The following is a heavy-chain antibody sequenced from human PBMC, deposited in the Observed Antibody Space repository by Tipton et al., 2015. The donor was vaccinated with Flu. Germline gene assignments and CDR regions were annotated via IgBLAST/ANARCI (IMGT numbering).Heavy chain of an antibody. CDR3: AKDCWVYGGKSAGH. V-gene: IGHV3-30*18. Sequence: SLRLSCVTSGFTFSSFGMHWVRQAPGKGLEWVAVMSHDGNNEYYADSVKGRFTISRDNSKNTVYLQMNSLRVEDTALYYCAKDCWVYGGKSAGHWGQGTLVTVSS. J-gene: IGHJ4*02. D-gene: IGHD4-23*01. CDR2: MSHDGNNE. CDR1: GFTFSSFG.